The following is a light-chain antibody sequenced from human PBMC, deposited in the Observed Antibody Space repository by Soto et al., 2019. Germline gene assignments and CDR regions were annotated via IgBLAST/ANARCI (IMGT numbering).Light chain of an antibody. CDR3: QSYDSSLSALYV. CDR1: STNIGGNT. CDR2: AYN. Sequence: QSVLTQPPSASGTPGQRVTISCSGSSTNIGGNTVNWYQQLPGTAPKLLIYAYNQRPSGVPDRLSGSKSGTSASLAISGFQSEDEADYYCQSYDSSLSALYVFGTGTKVTVL. J-gene: IGLJ1*01. V-gene: IGLV1-44*01.